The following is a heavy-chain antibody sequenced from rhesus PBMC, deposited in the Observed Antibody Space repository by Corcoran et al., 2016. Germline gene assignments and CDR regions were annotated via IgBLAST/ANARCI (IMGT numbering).Heavy chain of an antibody. CDR2: ISWSGGST. V-gene: IGHV3-201*01. D-gene: IGHD6-25*01. CDR3: ARVEKWGGSHHFDY. CDR1: GFTFDDYA. Sequence: DVQLVESGGGLVKPGGSLRLSCVASGFTFDDYAMHWVRQAPGKGLEWVSGISWSGGSTYYADSVKGQFTISRDNAKNSLYLQMGSLRAEDTALYYCARVEKWGGSHHFDYWGQGVLVTVSS. J-gene: IGHJ4*01.